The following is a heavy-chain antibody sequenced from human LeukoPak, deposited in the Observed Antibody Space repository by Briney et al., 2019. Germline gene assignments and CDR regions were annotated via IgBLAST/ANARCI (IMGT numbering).Heavy chain of an antibody. J-gene: IGHJ4*02. CDR3: ARIAVTTSDFDY. CDR2: IYYSGST. Sequence: SETLSLTCTVSGGSISSYYWSWIRQPPGKGLEWIGYIYYSGSTNYNPSLKSRVTISVDTSKNQFSLKLSSVTAADTAVYYCARIAVTTSDFDYWGQGTLVTVSS. CDR1: GGSISSYY. D-gene: IGHD4-17*01. V-gene: IGHV4-59*01.